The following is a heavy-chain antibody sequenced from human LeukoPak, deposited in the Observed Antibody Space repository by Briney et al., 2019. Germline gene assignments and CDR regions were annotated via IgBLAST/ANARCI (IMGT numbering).Heavy chain of an antibody. CDR1: GFTVSSNS. J-gene: IGHJ4*02. Sequence: GGSLRLSCAASGFTVSSNSMSWVRQAPGKGLEWVSVIYSGGSTYYADSVKGRFTISRDNSKNTLYLQMNSLRAEDTAVYYCARVSPEVTLDYWGQGTLVTVSS. D-gene: IGHD2-21*02. V-gene: IGHV3-53*01. CDR2: IYSGGST. CDR3: ARVSPEVTLDY.